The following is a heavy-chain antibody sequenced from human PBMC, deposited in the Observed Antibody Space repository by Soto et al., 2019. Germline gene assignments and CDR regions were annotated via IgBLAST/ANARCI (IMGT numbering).Heavy chain of an antibody. CDR2: ISAYNGNT. D-gene: IGHD3-16*02. V-gene: IGHV1-18*01. CDR1: GYAFTNYV. J-gene: IGHJ4*02. CDR3: ARETPIWGSYRYFGY. Sequence: QVLLVQSAAEVKNPGASVKVSCKASGYAFTNYVINWVRQAPGQGLEWMGWISAYNGNTYYTQKFQDRVTMTTDTSTSTAFMELRSLSSDDTAVYFCARETPIWGSYRYFGYWGQGTLVTVSS.